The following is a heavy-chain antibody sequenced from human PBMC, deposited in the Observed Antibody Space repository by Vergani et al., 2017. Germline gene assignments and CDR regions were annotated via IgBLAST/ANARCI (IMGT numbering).Heavy chain of an antibody. V-gene: IGHV1-69*01. CDR3: ARDSGYSSGWYRPDY. D-gene: IGHD6-19*01. CDR2: IIPIFGTA. Sequence: QVQLVQSGAEVKKPGSSVKVSCKASGGTFSSYAISWVRQAPGQGLEWMGGIIPIFGTANYAQKFQGRVTITAEESTSTAYMERSSVRSEDTAVYYCARDSGYSSGWYRPDYWGQGTLVTVSS. J-gene: IGHJ4*02. CDR1: GGTFSSYA.